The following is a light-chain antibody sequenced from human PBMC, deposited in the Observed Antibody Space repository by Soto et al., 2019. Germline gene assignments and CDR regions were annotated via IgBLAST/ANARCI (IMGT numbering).Light chain of an antibody. CDR2: GAS. CDR3: QQYGSSPFT. J-gene: IGKJ3*01. V-gene: IGKV3-20*01. CDR1: QSVSSSY. Sequence: EVVLTQSPGTLSLSPGERATLSCSASQSVSSSYLAWYQQKPGQAPRLLIYGASRRATGIPDRFIVSGSGTDFTLTISRLEPEDFAVYYCQQYGSSPFTFGPGTKVYIK.